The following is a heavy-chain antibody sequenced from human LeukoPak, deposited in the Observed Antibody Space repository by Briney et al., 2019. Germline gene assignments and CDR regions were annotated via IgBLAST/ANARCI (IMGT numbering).Heavy chain of an antibody. Sequence: APVKVSCKASGYTFTGYYMHWVRQAPGQGLEWMGWINPNSGGTNYAQKFQGRVTMTRDTSISTAYMELSRLRSDDSAVYYCARDRGCSSTSCYGPYAFDIWGQGTMVTVSS. J-gene: IGHJ3*02. CDR1: GYTFTGYY. D-gene: IGHD2-2*01. CDR2: INPNSGGT. V-gene: IGHV1-2*02. CDR3: ARDRGCSSTSCYGPYAFDI.